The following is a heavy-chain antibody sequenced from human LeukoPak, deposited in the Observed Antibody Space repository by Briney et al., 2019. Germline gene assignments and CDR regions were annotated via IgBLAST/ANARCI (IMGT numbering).Heavy chain of an antibody. Sequence: PSETLSLTCTVSGGSISSGSYYWSWIRQPAGKGLEWIGRIYTSGSTNYNPSLKSRVTISVDTSKNQFSLKLSSVTAADTAVYFCARPHSTFIDQDAAYYFDYWGQGTLVTVSS. J-gene: IGHJ4*02. CDR1: GGSISSGSYY. CDR2: IYTSGST. D-gene: IGHD2-15*01. CDR3: ARPHSTFIDQDAAYYFDY. V-gene: IGHV4-61*02.